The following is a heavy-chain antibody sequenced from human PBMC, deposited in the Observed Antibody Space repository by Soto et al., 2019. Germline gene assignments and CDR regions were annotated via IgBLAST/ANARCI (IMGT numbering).Heavy chain of an antibody. Sequence: QVQLAQSGPELKKPGASLEVSCRASGYTFSNYGIIWVRQVPGQGLEWMAWISVKNGDTNFAQKFQGRLSVTTDTSTSTAYLNLRSLRSDDTAVYYCARLTTLSSPKYRFYYYMDMWGKGTTVTVSS. D-gene: IGHD1-1*01. CDR1: GYTFSNYG. CDR2: ISVKNGDT. J-gene: IGHJ6*03. CDR3: ARLTTLSSPKYRFYYYMDM. V-gene: IGHV1-18*01.